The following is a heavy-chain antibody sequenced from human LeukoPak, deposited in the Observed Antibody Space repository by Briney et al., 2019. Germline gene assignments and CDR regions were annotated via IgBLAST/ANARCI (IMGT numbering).Heavy chain of an antibody. D-gene: IGHD4-17*01. CDR1: GFTFSSYA. CDR2: ISGSGGST. V-gene: IGHV3-23*01. J-gene: IGHJ4*02. CDR3: ATYGDYENYFDY. Sequence: GGSLRLSCAASGFTFSSYAMSWVRQAPGKGLEWVSAISGSGGSTYYADFVKGRFTISRDNSKNTLYLQMNSLRAEDTAVYYCATYGDYENYFDYWGQGTLVTVSS.